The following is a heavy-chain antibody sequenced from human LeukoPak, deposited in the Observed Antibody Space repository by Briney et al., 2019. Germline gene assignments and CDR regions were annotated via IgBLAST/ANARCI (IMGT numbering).Heavy chain of an antibody. Sequence: ASVTVSCKASGYTFTSYYMHWVRQAPGQGLEWMGIINPSGGSTSYAQKFQGRVTMTRDTSTSTVYMELSSLRSKDTAVYYCARDHGERGYSYTNFDYWGQGTLVTVSS. V-gene: IGHV1-46*01. CDR3: ARDHGERGYSYTNFDY. J-gene: IGHJ4*02. CDR2: INPSGGST. D-gene: IGHD5-18*01. CDR1: GYTFTSYY.